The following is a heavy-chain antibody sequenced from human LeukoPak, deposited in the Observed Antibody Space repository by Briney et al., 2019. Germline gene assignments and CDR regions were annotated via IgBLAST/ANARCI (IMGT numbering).Heavy chain of an antibody. D-gene: IGHD1-26*01. CDR2: IKQDGSET. Sequence: GGSLRLSCAVSGFTFRNHYMSWVRQAPGKGLEWVANIKQDGSETFYADSTRGRFTVFRDNAKNSVYLQMNSLRVDDTAIYYCARESLLGTTDDAFDIWGQGTMVTVSS. CDR1: GFTFRNHY. V-gene: IGHV3-7*01. J-gene: IGHJ3*02. CDR3: ARESLLGTTDDAFDI.